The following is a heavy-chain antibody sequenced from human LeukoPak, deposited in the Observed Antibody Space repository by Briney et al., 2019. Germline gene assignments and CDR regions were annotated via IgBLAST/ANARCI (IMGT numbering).Heavy chain of an antibody. Sequence: GGSLRLSCAASGFTVSSYSMNWVRRAPAKGLEWVSSISSSSSYIYYADSVRGRFTISRDNAKNSLFLQMNTRSADDTAVYYCARVRSDWTLNYRAGCYPRAYYFDYWGQGTLVTVSS. V-gene: IGHV3-21*01. CDR1: GFTVSSYS. J-gene: IGHJ4*02. D-gene: IGHD1-26*01. CDR2: ISSSSSYI. CDR3: ARVRSDWTLNYRAGCYPRAYYFDY.